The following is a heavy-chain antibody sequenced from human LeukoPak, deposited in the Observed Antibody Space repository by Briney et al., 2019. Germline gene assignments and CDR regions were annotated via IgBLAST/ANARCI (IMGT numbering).Heavy chain of an antibody. J-gene: IGHJ3*01. CDR2: INHSGHT. CDR3: ARHESDSSSAAFDS. Sequence: PSETLSLTCAVYGGSFSGYYWSWIRQPPGKGLEYIGEINHSGHTTYNPSLKSRVTISVDTSKNQFSLSMISVTAADTAVYYCARHESDSSSAAFDSWGQGTTVIVSS. D-gene: IGHD6-6*01. CDR1: GGSFSGYY. V-gene: IGHV4-34*01.